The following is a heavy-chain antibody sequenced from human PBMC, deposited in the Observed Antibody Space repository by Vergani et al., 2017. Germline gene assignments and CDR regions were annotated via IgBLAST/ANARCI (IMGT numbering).Heavy chain of an antibody. Sequence: QVQLVESEGGVVQPGRSLRLSCVASGFTFSSHGMHWVRQAPGKGPEWVAVIWYDGSNKYYGDSVKGRFTISRDNSKNTLYLQMNSLRVEDTAVYYCARWGNEKRLDSWGQGTLVTVSS. D-gene: IGHD1-1*01. CDR1: GFTFSSHG. V-gene: IGHV3-33*01. CDR3: ARWGNEKRLDS. CDR2: IWYDGSNK. J-gene: IGHJ5*01.